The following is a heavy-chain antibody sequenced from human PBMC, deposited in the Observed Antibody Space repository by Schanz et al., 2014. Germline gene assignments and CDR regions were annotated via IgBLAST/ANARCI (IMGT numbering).Heavy chain of an antibody. CDR2: INPNSGGT. Sequence: QVQLVQSGAEVKKPGASVKVSCKASGHPFTAYYMNWVRQAPGQGLEWMGRINPNSGGTNYAQKFQGRVTMTRDTSISTAYMELSSLRSDDTAVYFCARDVGRPGHFWYFDLWGRGTLVTVSS. D-gene: IGHD1-1*01. CDR1: GHPFTAYY. CDR3: ARDVGRPGHFWYFDL. J-gene: IGHJ2*01. V-gene: IGHV1-2*06.